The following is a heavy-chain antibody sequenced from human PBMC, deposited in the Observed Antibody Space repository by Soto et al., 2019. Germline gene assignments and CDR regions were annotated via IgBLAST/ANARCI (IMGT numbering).Heavy chain of an antibody. CDR2: IIPILGIA. D-gene: IGHD3-3*01. CDR1: GGTFSSYT. V-gene: IGHV1-69*02. Sequence: SVKVSCKASGGTFSSYTISWVRQAPGQGLEWMGRIIPILGIANYAQKFQGRVTTTADKSTSTAYMELSSLRSEDTAVYYCARQSLRPSVIRNRFDYWGQGTLVTVPS. J-gene: IGHJ4*02. CDR3: ARQSLRPSVIRNRFDY.